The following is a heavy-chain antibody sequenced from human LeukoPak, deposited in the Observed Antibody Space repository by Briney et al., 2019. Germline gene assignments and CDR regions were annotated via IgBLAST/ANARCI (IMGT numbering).Heavy chain of an antibody. Sequence: ASVKVSCKASGYTFTSYDINWVRQATGQRLEWMGWMNPNSGNTGYAQKFQGRVTMTRNTSISTAYMELSSLRSEDTAVYYCARGNPGGYYYYMDVWGKGTTVTVSS. J-gene: IGHJ6*03. D-gene: IGHD1-14*01. CDR2: MNPNSGNT. V-gene: IGHV1-8*01. CDR1: GYTFTSYD. CDR3: ARGNPGGYYYYMDV.